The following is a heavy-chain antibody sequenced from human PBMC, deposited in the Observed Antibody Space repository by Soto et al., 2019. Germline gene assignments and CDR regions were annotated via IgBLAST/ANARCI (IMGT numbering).Heavy chain of an antibody. CDR3: ARLGSSSSYGYYYYYGMDV. Sequence: GESLKISCKGSGYSFTSYWIGWVRQMPGKGLEWMGIIYPGDSDTRYSPSFQGQVTISADKSIGTAYLQWSSLKASDTAMYYCARLGSSSSYGYYYYYGMDVWGQGTTVTVSS. J-gene: IGHJ6*02. CDR1: GYSFTSYW. D-gene: IGHD6-6*01. CDR2: IYPGDSDT. V-gene: IGHV5-51*01.